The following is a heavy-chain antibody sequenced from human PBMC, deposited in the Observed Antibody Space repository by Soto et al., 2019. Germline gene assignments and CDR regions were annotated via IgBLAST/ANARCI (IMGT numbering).Heavy chain of an antibody. Sequence: QGQLLQSGDEVKTPGASVRVSCRASGYPFTSYGISWVRQAPGQGLEWVAWISAYNGKRDTAQKFQDRDTMTLDTSTDTAHMDLGDLTSADTAVYYCARGRIVASIHDAFEIWGQGTKATVSS. CDR3: ARGRIVASIHDAFEI. J-gene: IGHJ3*02. CDR2: ISAYNGKR. V-gene: IGHV1-18*01. CDR1: GYPFTSYG. D-gene: IGHD5-12*01.